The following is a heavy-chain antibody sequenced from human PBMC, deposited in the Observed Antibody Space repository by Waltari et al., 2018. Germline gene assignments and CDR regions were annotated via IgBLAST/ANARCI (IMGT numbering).Heavy chain of an antibody. CDR1: GSTFTSYE. J-gene: IGHJ5*02. CDR3: ARGDAEDWFDP. V-gene: IGHV1-8*03. CDR2: MNPNSGNT. Sequence: QVQLVQSGAEVKKPGASVKVSCKASGSTFTSYEMHWVRQATGQGREWMGWMNPNSGNTGYAQKFQGRVTITRNTSISTAYMELSSLRSEDTAVYYCARGDAEDWFDPWGQGTLVTVSS.